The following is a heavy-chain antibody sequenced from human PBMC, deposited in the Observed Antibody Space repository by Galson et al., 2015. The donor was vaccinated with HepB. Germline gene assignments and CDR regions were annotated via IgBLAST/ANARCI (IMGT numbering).Heavy chain of an antibody. Sequence: SLRLSCAASGFTFSSYGMHWVRQAPGKGLEWVAVISYDGSNKYYADSVKGRFTISRDNSKNTLYLQMNSLRAEDTAVYYCAKDLAVVSPHFDYWGQGTLVTVSS. V-gene: IGHV3-30*18. J-gene: IGHJ4*02. CDR1: GFTFSSYG. CDR3: AKDLAVVSPHFDY. CDR2: ISYDGSNK. D-gene: IGHD4-23*01.